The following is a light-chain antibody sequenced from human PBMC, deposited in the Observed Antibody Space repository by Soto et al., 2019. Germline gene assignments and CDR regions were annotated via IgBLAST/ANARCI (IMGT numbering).Light chain of an antibody. CDR1: SSDVGGYNY. J-gene: IGLJ2*01. Sequence: QSALTQPASVSGSPGQSITISCTGTSSDVGGYNYVSWYQQHPGKAPKLMIYDVSNRPSGVSNRFSGSKSGNTASLTISGAQDEDEDDYYCSSYTSSITLFGGGTKVTVL. CDR2: DVS. CDR3: SSYTSSITL. V-gene: IGLV2-14*01.